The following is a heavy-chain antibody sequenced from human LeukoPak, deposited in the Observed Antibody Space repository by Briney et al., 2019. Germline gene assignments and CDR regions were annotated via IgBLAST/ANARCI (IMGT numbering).Heavy chain of an antibody. V-gene: IGHV3-74*01. CDR3: AREGITAGVNLDY. CDR1: GFTFSGYW. CDR2: LNSDEGNT. J-gene: IGHJ4*02. Sequence: GGSLRLSCAASGFTFSGYWMHWVRQAPGKGLVWVSRLNSDEGNTRYADSVKGRFTISRDNAKNTLYLQMNSLRAEDTAVYYCAREGITAGVNLDYWGQGTLVTVSS. D-gene: IGHD1-14*01.